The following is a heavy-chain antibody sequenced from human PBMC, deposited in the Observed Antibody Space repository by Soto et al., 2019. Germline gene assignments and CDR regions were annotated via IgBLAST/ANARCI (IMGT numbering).Heavy chain of an antibody. CDR2: ISGSGGST. CDR1: GFTFSSYA. Sequence: GGSLRLSCAASGFTFSSYAMSWVRQAPGKGLEWVSAISGSGGSTYYADSVKGRFTISRDNSKNTLYLQMNSLRAEDTAVYFCARVSSASFRFDYWGQGIRVTVSS. CDR3: ARVSSASFRFDY. D-gene: IGHD3-3*02. J-gene: IGHJ4*02. V-gene: IGHV3-23*01.